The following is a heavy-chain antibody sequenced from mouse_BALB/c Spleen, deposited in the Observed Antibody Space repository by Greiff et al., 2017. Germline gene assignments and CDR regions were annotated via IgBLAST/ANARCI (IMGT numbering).Heavy chain of an antibody. CDR1: GFTFSSYY. CDR3: ARHEAYLGAMDY. CDR2: INSNGGST. D-gene: IGHD2-10*01. V-gene: IGHV5-6-2*01. J-gene: IGHJ4*01. Sequence: EVMLVESGGGLVKLGGSLKLSCAASGFTFSSYYMSWVRQTPEKRLELVAAINSNGGSTYYPDTVKGRFTISRDNAKNTLYLQMSSLKSEDTALYYCARHEAYLGAMDYWGQGTSATVSS.